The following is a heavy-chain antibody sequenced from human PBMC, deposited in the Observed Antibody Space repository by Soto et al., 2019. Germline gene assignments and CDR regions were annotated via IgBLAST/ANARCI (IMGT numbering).Heavy chain of an antibody. D-gene: IGHD6-13*01. CDR2: IYFSGST. CDR1: GGSISSYY. J-gene: IGHJ4*02. CDR3: ARHVRGWQLMLDN. Sequence: SETLSLTCTVSGGSISSYYWSWIRQPPGKGLEWIGSIYFSGSTHYNVSLTSRVTISVDTSRNQFSLKLSSVTATDTAVYYCARHVRGWQLMLDNWGQGSLVTVSS. V-gene: IGHV4-59*04.